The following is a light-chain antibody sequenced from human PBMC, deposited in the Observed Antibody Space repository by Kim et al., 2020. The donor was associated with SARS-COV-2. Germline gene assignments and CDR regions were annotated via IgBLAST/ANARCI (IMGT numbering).Light chain of an antibody. CDR3: QQYKLYQWT. CDR2: AAS. CDR1: QDFSDY. J-gene: IGKJ1*01. V-gene: IGKV1-16*01. Sequence: ASVGDRVTITCRASQDFSDYLAWFQQKPGKDPKSLIYAASRLQSGVPSRFSGSGSGTEFTLTISNLQPEDFATYYCQQYKLYQWTFGQGTKVDIK.